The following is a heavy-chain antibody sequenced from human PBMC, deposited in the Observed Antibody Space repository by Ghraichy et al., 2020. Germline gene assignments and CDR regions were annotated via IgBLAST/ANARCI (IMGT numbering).Heavy chain of an antibody. CDR1: GGSISSYY. J-gene: IGHJ4*02. CDR3: ARDRGRIVDGDLDY. D-gene: IGHD2-21*02. Sequence: SETLSLTCTVSGGSISSYYWSWIRQPAGKGLEWIGRIYTSGSTNYNPSLKSRVTMSVDTSKNQFSLKLSSVTAADTAVYYCARDRGRIVDGDLDYWGQGTLVTVSS. V-gene: IGHV4-4*07. CDR2: IYTSGST.